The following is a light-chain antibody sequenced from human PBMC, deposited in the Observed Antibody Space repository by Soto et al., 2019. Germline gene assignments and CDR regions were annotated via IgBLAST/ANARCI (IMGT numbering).Light chain of an antibody. CDR3: QQRANGPPSYT. CDR1: QSVSSS. V-gene: IGKV3-11*01. J-gene: IGKJ2*01. CDR2: DAS. Sequence: EIVLTQSPATLSLSPGERATLSCRAGQSVSSSLAWYQQKPGQAPRLLIYDASNRATGIPARFSGSGSGADFTLTISNLEPEDFAVYYCQQRANGPPSYTFGQGTKLEIK.